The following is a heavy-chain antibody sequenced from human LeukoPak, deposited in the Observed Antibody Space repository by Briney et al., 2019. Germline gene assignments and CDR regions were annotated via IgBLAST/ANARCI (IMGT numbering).Heavy chain of an antibody. D-gene: IGHD3-22*01. CDR1: GGSISSSSYY. J-gene: IGHJ5*02. V-gene: IGHV4-39*01. CDR2: IYYSGST. CDR3: VGIVVVITYDWFDP. Sequence: SETLSLTCTVSGGSISSSSYYWGWIRQPPGKGLEWIGSIYYSGSTYYNPSLKSRVTISVDTPKNQFSLKLSSVTAADTAVYYCVGIVVVITYDWFDPWGQGTLVTVSS.